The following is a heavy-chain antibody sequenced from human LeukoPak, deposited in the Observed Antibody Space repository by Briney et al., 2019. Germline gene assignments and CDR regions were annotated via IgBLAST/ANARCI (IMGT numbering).Heavy chain of an antibody. D-gene: IGHD3-9*01. Sequence: ASVKVSCKASGYTFTGYYMHWVRQAPGQGLEWMGWINPNSGGTNYAQKFQGWVTMTRDTSISTAYMELSRLRFDDTAVYYCAGDGKLRHFDRLLLSDYYYGMDVWGQGTTVTVSS. J-gene: IGHJ6*02. CDR1: GYTFTGYY. CDR2: INPNSGGT. V-gene: IGHV1-2*04. CDR3: AGDGKLRHFDRLLLSDYYYGMDV.